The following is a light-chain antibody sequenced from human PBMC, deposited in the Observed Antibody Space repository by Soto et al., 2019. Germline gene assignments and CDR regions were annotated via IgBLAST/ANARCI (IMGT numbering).Light chain of an antibody. CDR2: GAS. CDR3: QQYCSSPPYT. V-gene: IGKV3-20*01. CDR1: QSVSSSY. J-gene: IGKJ2*01. Sequence: EIVLTQSPGTLSLSPGERATLSCRASQSVSSSYLAWYQQKPGQAPRLLIFGASSRATGIPDRFSGSGCGTDFTLTISSLKPEDVAVYYCQQYCSSPPYTFGQGTKLEIK.